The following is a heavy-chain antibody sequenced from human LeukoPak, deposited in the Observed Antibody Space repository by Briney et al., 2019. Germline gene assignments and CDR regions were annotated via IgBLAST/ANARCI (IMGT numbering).Heavy chain of an antibody. CDR3: ARLVAESCRTTTCPNARFDS. CDR1: GFTFSSYA. D-gene: IGHD2-2*01. V-gene: IGHV3-23*01. Sequence: GGSLRLSCAASGFTFSSYAMSWVRQAPGKGLEWVSAISGSGGSTYYADSVKGRFTISRDNSKDTLSLQMNSLRVEDTAVYYCARLVAESCRTTTCPNARFDSWGQGTLAIVSS. J-gene: IGHJ4*02. CDR2: ISGSGGST.